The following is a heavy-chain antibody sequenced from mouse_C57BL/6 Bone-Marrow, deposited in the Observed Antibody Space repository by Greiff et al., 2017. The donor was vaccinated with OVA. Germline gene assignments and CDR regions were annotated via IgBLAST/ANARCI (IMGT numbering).Heavy chain of an antibody. CDR3: AILGLDY. CDR2: ISSGGSYT. V-gene: IGHV5-6*01. D-gene: IGHD4-1*01. J-gene: IGHJ2*01. Sequence: EVQVVESGGDLVKPGGSLKLSCAASGFTFSSYGMSWVRQTPDKRLEWVATISSGGSYTYYPDSVKGRFTISRDNAKNTLYLQMSSLKSEDTAMYYCAILGLDYWGQGTTLTVSS. CDR1: GFTFSSYG.